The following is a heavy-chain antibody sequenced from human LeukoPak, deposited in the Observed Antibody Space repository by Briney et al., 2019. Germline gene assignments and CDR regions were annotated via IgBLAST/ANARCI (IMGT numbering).Heavy chain of an antibody. CDR3: AKAAGYYGSGSYRDY. CDR1: GFTFSSYA. Sequence: GGSLRLSCAASGFTFSSYAMSWVRQAPGKGLEWVSAISGSGGSTYYGDSVKGRFTISRDNSKNTLYLQMNSLRAEDTAVYYCAKAAGYYGSGSYRDYWGQGTLVTVSS. J-gene: IGHJ4*02. CDR2: ISGSGGST. V-gene: IGHV3-23*01. D-gene: IGHD3-10*01.